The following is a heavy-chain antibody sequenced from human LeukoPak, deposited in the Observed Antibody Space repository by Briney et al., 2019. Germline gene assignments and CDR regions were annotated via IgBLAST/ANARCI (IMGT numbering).Heavy chain of an antibody. Sequence: SETLSLTCAISGGSLRGYYWTWIRQPPGKGLEWIGEINHSGSTNYNPSLKSRVTISVDTSKNQFSLKLSSVTAADTAVYYCARQRSRITMVRGFWFDPWGQGTLVTVSS. V-gene: IGHV4-34*01. CDR2: INHSGST. J-gene: IGHJ5*02. CDR1: GGSLRGYY. CDR3: ARQRSRITMVRGFWFDP. D-gene: IGHD3-10*01.